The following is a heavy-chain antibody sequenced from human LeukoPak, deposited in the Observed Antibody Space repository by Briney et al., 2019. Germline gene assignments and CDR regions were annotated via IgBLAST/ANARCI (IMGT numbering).Heavy chain of an antibody. CDR1: GYTFTSYG. J-gene: IGHJ3*02. Sequence: GASVKVSCTASGYTFTSYGISWVRQAPGQGLEWMGWISAYNGNTNYAQKLQGRVTMTTDTSTSTAYMELRSLRSDDTAVYYCARDLEGVGGNNDAFDIWGQGTMVTVSS. D-gene: IGHD4-23*01. CDR2: ISAYNGNT. V-gene: IGHV1-18*01. CDR3: ARDLEGVGGNNDAFDI.